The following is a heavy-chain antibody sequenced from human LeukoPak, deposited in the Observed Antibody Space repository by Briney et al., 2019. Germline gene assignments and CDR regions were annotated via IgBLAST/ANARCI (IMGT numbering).Heavy chain of an antibody. V-gene: IGHV1-2*02. Sequence: ASVKVSCKASGYTFTGYYMHWVRQAPGQGLEWMGWINPNSGGTNYAQKFQGRVTMTRDTSISTAYMELNRLRSDDTAVYYCARSAYYDILTGYWMNWFDPWGQGTLVTVSS. J-gene: IGHJ5*02. CDR2: INPNSGGT. CDR1: GYTFTGYY. D-gene: IGHD3-9*01. CDR3: ARSAYYDILTGYWMNWFDP.